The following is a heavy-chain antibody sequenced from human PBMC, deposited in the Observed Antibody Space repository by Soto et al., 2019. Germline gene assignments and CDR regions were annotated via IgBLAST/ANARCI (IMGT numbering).Heavy chain of an antibody. V-gene: IGHV3-23*01. Sequence: GGSLRLSCAASGFTFSSYAMSWVRQAPGKGLEWVSAISGSGGSTYYADSVKGRFTISRDNSKNTLYLQMNSLRAEDTAVYYCAKDINRVRGVTVPHSFDYWGQGTLVTVSS. J-gene: IGHJ4*02. CDR2: ISGSGGST. CDR1: GFTFSSYA. D-gene: IGHD3-10*01. CDR3: AKDINRVRGVTVPHSFDY.